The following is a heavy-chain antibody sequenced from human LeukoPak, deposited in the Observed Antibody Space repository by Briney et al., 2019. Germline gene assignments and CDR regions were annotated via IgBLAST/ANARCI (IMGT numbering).Heavy chain of an antibody. Sequence: GGPLRLSCAASGLTFSTYWMHWVRQAPGKGLVWVSRIKSDGSTNYADSAKGRFTISRDNAKNTVSLQMNSLRPEDTGVYYCARAPSEIGGYYPEYFRHWGQGTLVTVSS. D-gene: IGHD3-22*01. CDR2: IKSDGST. CDR1: GLTFSTYW. J-gene: IGHJ1*01. V-gene: IGHV3-74*01. CDR3: ARAPSEIGGYYPEYFRH.